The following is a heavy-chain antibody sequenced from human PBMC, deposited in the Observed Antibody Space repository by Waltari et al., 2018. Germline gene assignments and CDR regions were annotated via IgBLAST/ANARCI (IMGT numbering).Heavy chain of an antibody. V-gene: IGHV4-34*02. CDR3: ARRNPSTSWRGQYYYDY. CDR2: INHSGTT. CDR1: RGSLSETY. Sequence: QVVLQQWGAGVMKPSETLALTCALSRGSLSETYLAWIRHAPGKGLEWIGEINHSGTTNYNTPLKSRATVSVDASKRQFSLRMTSVTAADTGVYYCARRNPSTSWRGQYYYDYWGQGSLVTVSS. D-gene: IGHD3-3*01. J-gene: IGHJ4*02.